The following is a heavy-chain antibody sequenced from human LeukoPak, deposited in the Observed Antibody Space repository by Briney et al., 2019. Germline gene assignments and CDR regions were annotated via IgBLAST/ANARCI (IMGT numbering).Heavy chain of an antibody. CDR3: ARASYCSDGSCYSDY. Sequence: ASVKVSCKASGYTFTSYSVSWVRQAPGQGLEWMGWISAYNGNTIYAQKVKGRVTMTTDTSTSTAYMELRSLKSDDTAVYYCARASYCSDGSCYSDYWGQGTLVTVSS. CDR2: ISAYNGNT. J-gene: IGHJ4*02. CDR1: GYTFTSYS. V-gene: IGHV1-18*01. D-gene: IGHD2-15*01.